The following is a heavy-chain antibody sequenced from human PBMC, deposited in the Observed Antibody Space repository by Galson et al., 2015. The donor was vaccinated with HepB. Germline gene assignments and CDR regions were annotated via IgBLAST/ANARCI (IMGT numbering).Heavy chain of an antibody. CDR1: GFTFGDYA. V-gene: IGHV3-49*03. CDR2: IRSKAYGGTT. J-gene: IGHJ5*02. Sequence: SLRLSCAASGFTFGDYAMSWFRQAPGKGLEWVGSIRSKAYGGTTEYAASVKGRFTISRDDSKSIAYLQMNSLKTEDTAVYHCTRRNMVQGVNWFGPWGQGTLVTVSS. D-gene: IGHD3-10*01. CDR3: TRRNMVQGVNWFGP.